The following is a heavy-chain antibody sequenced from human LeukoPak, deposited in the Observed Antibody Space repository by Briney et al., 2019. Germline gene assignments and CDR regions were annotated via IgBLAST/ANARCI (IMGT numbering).Heavy chain of an antibody. CDR2: ISSSGSTI. J-gene: IGHJ5*02. CDR1: GFTFSSYE. V-gene: IGHV3-48*03. CDR3: ARAYLHDYGDCQWFDP. Sequence: PGGSLRLSCAASGFTFSSYEMNWVRQAPGKGLEWVSYISSSGSTIYYADSVKGRFTISRDNAKNSLYLQMNSLRAEDTAVYYCARAYLHDYGDCQWFDPWGQGTLVTVSS. D-gene: IGHD4-17*01.